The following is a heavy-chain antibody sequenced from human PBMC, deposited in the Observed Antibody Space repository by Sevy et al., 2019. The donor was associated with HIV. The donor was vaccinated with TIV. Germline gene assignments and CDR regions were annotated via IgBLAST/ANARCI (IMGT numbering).Heavy chain of an antibody. CDR1: GFTFSSYA. CDR3: AREGDGIYSSSWSLDY. J-gene: IGHJ4*02. Sequence: GGSLRLSCAASGFTFSSYAMHWVRQAPGKGLEWVAVISYDGSNKYYADSVKGRFTISRDNSKNTLYLQMNSLRAEDTGVYYCAREGDGIYSSSWSLDYWGQGTLVTVSS. CDR2: ISYDGSNK. D-gene: IGHD6-13*01. V-gene: IGHV3-30*04.